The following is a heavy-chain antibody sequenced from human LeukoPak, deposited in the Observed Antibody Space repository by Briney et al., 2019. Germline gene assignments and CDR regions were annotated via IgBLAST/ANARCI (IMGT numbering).Heavy chain of an antibody. J-gene: IGHJ6*03. CDR2: IYYSGST. CDR3: ARVVNYYYYMDV. Sequence: SGTLSLTCTVSGVSISSSNSYWGWIRQPPGKGLEWIGSIYYSGSTYYNPSLKSRVTISVDTSKNQFSLKLSSVTAADTAVYYCARVVNYYYYMDVWGKGTTVTVTS. CDR1: GVSISSSNSY. V-gene: IGHV4-39*07.